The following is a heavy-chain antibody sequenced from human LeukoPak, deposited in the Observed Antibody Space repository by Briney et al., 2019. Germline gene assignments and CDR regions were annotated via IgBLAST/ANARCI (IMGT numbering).Heavy chain of an antibody. J-gene: IGHJ4*02. V-gene: IGHV4-59*08. Sequence: PSETLSLTCTVSGGSISSYYWSWIRQPPGKGLEWIGYIYHSGSTNYNPSLKSRVTVSVDTSKNQFSLKLSSVTAADTAVYYCARQYCGGDCYIDYWGQGTLVTVSS. CDR1: GGSISSYY. CDR2: IYHSGST. D-gene: IGHD2-21*02. CDR3: ARQYCGGDCYIDY.